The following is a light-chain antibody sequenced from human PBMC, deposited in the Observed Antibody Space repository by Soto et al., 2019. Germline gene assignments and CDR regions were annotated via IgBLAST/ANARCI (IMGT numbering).Light chain of an antibody. CDR3: QQRSNWPRIFT. V-gene: IGKV3-11*01. CDR1: QSVSSY. J-gene: IGKJ3*01. Sequence: EIVLTQSPATLSLSPGERATLSCRASQSVSSYLAWYQQKPGQAPRLLIYDASNRATGTPARFSGSGSGTDFTLTISSLEPEDFAVYCCQQRSNWPRIFTFGPGTKVDIK. CDR2: DAS.